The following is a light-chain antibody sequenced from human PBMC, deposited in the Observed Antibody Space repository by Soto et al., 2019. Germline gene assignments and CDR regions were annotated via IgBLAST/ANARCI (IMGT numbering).Light chain of an antibody. CDR3: SSYAGSTNL. V-gene: IGLV2-8*01. J-gene: IGLJ1*01. Sequence: QSVLTQPPSASGSPGQSVTISCTGTSSDVGSYNYVSWYQQHPGKAPKLMIYEVSKRPSGVPDRFSGSKSGNTASLTVSGLQAQDQADYYCSSYAGSTNLFGTGTKVTVL. CDR2: EVS. CDR1: SSDVGSYNY.